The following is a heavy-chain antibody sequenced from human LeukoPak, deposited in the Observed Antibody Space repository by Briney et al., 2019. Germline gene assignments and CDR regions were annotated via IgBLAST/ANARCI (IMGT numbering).Heavy chain of an antibody. CDR3: ARVDILTGPFSMDV. D-gene: IGHD3-9*01. CDR2: IYYSGST. J-gene: IGHJ6*02. CDR1: GGSISSGDYY. Sequence: SETLSLTCTVSGGSISSGDYYWSWIRQPPGKGLEWIGYIYYSGSTYYNPSLKGRVTISVDTSKNQFSLKLSSVTAADTAVYYCARVDILTGPFSMDVWGQGTTVTVSS. V-gene: IGHV4-30-4*01.